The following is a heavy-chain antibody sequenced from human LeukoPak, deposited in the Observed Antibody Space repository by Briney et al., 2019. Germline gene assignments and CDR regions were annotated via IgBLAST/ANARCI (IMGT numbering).Heavy chain of an antibody. CDR2: ISGSGGST. CDR3: AKNADRGAYCRGGSCYPYYYYYMDV. D-gene: IGHD2-15*01. J-gene: IGHJ6*03. Sequence: PGGSLRLSCAASGFTSSSYAMSWVRQAPGKGLEWVSAISGSGGSTYYADSVKGRFTVSRDNSKNTLYLQMNSLTVEDTAIYYCAKNADRGAYCRGGSCYPYYYYYMDVWGTGTTVTISS. V-gene: IGHV3-23*01. CDR1: GFTSSSYA.